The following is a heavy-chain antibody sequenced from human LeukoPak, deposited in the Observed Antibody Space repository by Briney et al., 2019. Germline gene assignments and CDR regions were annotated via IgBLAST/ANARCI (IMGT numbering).Heavy chain of an antibody. J-gene: IGHJ5*02. CDR3: ARKARGLLWFGEFYNWFDP. CDR2: INPNSGGT. CDR1: GYTFTGYY. D-gene: IGHD3-10*01. Sequence: ASVKVSCKASGYTFTGYYMHWVRQAPGQGLEWMGWINPNSGGTNYAQKFQGRVTMTRDTSISTAYMELSRLRSDDTAVYYCARKARGLLWFGEFYNWFDPWGQGTLVTVSS. V-gene: IGHV1-2*02.